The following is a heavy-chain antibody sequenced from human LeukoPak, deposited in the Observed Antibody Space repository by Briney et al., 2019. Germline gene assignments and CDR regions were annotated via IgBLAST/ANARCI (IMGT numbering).Heavy chain of an antibody. CDR2: ISAYNGNT. D-gene: IGHD3-10*01. J-gene: IGHJ4*02. CDR3: ARSGGLLWFGEFFY. Sequence: ASVKVSCKASGYTFTNYGITWVRQAPGQGLEWMGWISAYNGNTNYAQKLQGRVTMTTDTSTSTAYMELRSLRSDDTAIYYCARSGGLLWFGEFFYWGQGTLVTVSS. CDR1: GYTFTNYG. V-gene: IGHV1-18*01.